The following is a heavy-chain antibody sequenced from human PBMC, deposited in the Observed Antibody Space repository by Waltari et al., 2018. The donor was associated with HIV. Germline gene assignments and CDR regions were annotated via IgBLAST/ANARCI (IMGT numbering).Heavy chain of an antibody. V-gene: IGHV1-18*01. CDR2: ISAYNGNT. Sequence: QVQLVQSGDEVKKPGASVKVSCKISGYTFTNYGITWVRQAPGQGLEWMGWISAYNGNTNFAQRFQGRVTMTTDTSTSTAYMELRSLRSDDTAVFYCARVQLIMVTFGGDFAPQFFEYWGQGTLVTVSS. CDR3: ARVQLIMVTFGGDFAPQFFEY. D-gene: IGHD3-16*01. CDR1: GYTFTNYG. J-gene: IGHJ4*02.